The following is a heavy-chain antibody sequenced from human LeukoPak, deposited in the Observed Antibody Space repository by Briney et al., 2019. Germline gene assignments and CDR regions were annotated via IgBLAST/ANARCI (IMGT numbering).Heavy chain of an antibody. Sequence: GGSLRLSCAASGFTFSSYSMNWVRQAPGKGLEWVSSISSSSSYIYYADSVKGRFTISRDNAKNSLYLQMNSLRAEDTAVYYCAREYYDSSGMAYYFDYWGQGTLVTVSS. CDR2: ISSSSSYI. CDR1: GFTFSSYS. J-gene: IGHJ4*02. V-gene: IGHV3-21*01. D-gene: IGHD3-22*01. CDR3: AREYYDSSGMAYYFDY.